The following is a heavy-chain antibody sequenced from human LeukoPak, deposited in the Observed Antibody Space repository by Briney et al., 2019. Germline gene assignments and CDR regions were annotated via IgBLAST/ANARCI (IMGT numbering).Heavy chain of an antibody. J-gene: IGHJ5*02. V-gene: IGHV3-7*01. CDR1: GFTFSSYW. Sequence: GGSLRLSCAASGFTFSSYWMSWVRQAPGKGLEWVANIKQDGSEKYYVDSVKGRFTISRDNAKNSLYLQMNSLRAEDTAVYYCARYCSNTSCYASWFDPWGQGTLVTVSS. D-gene: IGHD2-2*01. CDR3: ARYCSNTSCYASWFDP. CDR2: IKQDGSEK.